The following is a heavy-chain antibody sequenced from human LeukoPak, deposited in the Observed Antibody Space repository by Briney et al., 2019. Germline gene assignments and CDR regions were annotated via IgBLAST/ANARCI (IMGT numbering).Heavy chain of an antibody. CDR1: GGSISSYY. Sequence: SETLSLTCTVSGGSISSYYWSWIRQPPGKGLEWIGYIYYSGSTNYNPSLKSRVTISVDTSKNQFSLKLSSVTAADTAVYYCARSGPPSGSYLDYWGQGTLVTVSS. D-gene: IGHD1-26*01. CDR3: ARSGPPSGSYLDY. CDR2: IYYSGST. V-gene: IGHV4-59*08. J-gene: IGHJ4*02.